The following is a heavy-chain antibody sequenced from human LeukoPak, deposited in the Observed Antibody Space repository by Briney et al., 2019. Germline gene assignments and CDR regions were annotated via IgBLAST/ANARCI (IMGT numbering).Heavy chain of an antibody. D-gene: IGHD6-19*01. Sequence: ASVKVSCKASGGTFSSYAISWVRQAPGQGLEWMGGIIPIFGTANYAQKFQGRVTITADKSTSTAYMELSSLRSEDTAVYYCASSLGIAVAPNDAFDIWGQGTMVTVSS. CDR3: ASSLGIAVAPNDAFDI. J-gene: IGHJ3*02. CDR1: GGTFSSYA. V-gene: IGHV1-69*06. CDR2: IIPIFGTA.